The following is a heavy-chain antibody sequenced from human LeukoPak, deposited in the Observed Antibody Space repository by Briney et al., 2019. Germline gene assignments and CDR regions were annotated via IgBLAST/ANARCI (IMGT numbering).Heavy chain of an antibody. Sequence: SETLSLTCAVYGGSFSGYYWSWIRQPPGKGLEWIGEINHSGSTNYNPSLKRRVTISLDTSKNQFSLKLSSVTAADTAVYYCAKILDGYNLGQGFDYWGQGTLVTVSS. J-gene: IGHJ4*02. CDR1: GGSFSGYY. CDR3: AKILDGYNLGQGFDY. D-gene: IGHD5-24*01. V-gene: IGHV4-34*01. CDR2: INHSGST.